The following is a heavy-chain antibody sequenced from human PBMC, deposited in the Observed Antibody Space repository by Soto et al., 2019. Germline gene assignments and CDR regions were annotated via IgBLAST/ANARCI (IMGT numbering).Heavy chain of an antibody. Sequence: EVPLVESEGGLVQRGGSLRLSCAASGFTFNYYWMHWVRQAPGQGLVWVSHIHSDGSSTTYADSVKGRFTISRDNAKNTLYLQMNSLRAEDTAVYSCARGDKGGFDLWGQGTTVTVSS. J-gene: IGHJ3*01. CDR1: GFTFNYYW. D-gene: IGHD2-21*02. CDR3: ARGDKGGFDL. V-gene: IGHV3-74*01. CDR2: IHSDGSST.